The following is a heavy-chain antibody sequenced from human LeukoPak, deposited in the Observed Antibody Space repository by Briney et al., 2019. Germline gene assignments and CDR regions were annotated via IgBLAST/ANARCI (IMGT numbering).Heavy chain of an antibody. V-gene: IGHV7-4-1*02. Sequence: ASVRVSFKASGYTFTIYAMNWERQAPGQGREWVGWINTNTGNPTYAQGFTGRFVLSLDTSVSTAYLQISSLKAEDTAVYYCARAWPRIAAAGRSSFDYWGQGTLVTVSS. CDR1: GYTFTIYA. D-gene: IGHD6-13*01. CDR3: ARAWPRIAAAGRSSFDY. CDR2: INTNTGNP. J-gene: IGHJ4*02.